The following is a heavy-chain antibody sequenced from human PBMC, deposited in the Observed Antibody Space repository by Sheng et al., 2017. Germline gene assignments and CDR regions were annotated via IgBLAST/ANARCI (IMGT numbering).Heavy chain of an antibody. V-gene: IGHV3-23*01. J-gene: IGHJ4*02. CDR2: ISGSGGDT. Sequence: EVQLLESGGGLVQPGGSLRLSCAASGFTFRNYAMSWVRQAPGKGLEWVSGISGSGGDTYYADSVKGRFTISRDTSKNTMFLQMNSLRAEDTAVYYCAKCQQLVTFYYFDYWGQGTLVTVSS. CDR3: AKCQQLVTFYYFDY. D-gene: IGHD6-13*01. CDR1: GFTFRNYA.